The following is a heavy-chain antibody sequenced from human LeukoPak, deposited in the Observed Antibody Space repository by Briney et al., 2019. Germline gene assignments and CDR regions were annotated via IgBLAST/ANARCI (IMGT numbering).Heavy chain of an antibody. CDR2: IYHSGST. J-gene: IGHJ5*02. CDR1: GYSISSGYY. V-gene: IGHV4-38-2*02. Sequence: SGTLSLTCTVSGYSISSGYYWGWIRQPPGKGLEWIGSIYHSGSTYYNPSLKSRVTISVDTSKNQFSLKLSSVTAADTAVCYCARAQITIFGVAPNWFDPWGQGTLVTVSS. D-gene: IGHD3-3*01. CDR3: ARAQITIFGVAPNWFDP.